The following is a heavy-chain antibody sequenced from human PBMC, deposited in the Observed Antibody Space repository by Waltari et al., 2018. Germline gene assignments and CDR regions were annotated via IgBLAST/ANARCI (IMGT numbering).Heavy chain of an antibody. D-gene: IGHD6-13*01. J-gene: IGHJ3*02. CDR3: AREGGAAAGQSACYI. Sequence: QVQLQESGPGLVKPSETLSLTCTVSGYSISSGYYWGWIRQPPGKGLEWIGSIYPSGGTYYNPSLKSRVTISVDTSKNQFSLKLSSVTAADTAVYYCAREGGAAAGQSACYIWGQGTMVTVSS. CDR1: GYSISSGYY. CDR2: IYPSGGT. V-gene: IGHV4-38-2*02.